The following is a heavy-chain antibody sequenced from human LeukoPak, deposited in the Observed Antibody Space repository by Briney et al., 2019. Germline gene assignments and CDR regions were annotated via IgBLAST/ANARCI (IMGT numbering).Heavy chain of an antibody. CDR2: IYYSGST. D-gene: IGHD3-3*01. CDR1: GGSISTYY. CDR3: AGVYGAGYDFRGAFDI. Sequence: SETLSLTCTVSGGSISTYYWTWIRQPPGKGLDYIGYIYYSGSTNYNPSLKSRVTISVDTSKNQFSLKLSSVTAADTAVYYCAGVYGAGYDFRGAFDIWGQGTMVTVSS. V-gene: IGHV4-59*01. J-gene: IGHJ3*02.